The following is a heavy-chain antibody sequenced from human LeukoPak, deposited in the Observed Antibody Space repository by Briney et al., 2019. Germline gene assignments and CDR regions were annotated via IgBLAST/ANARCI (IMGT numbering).Heavy chain of an antibody. V-gene: IGHV3-72*01. CDR3: TTDHYDYVWGSYRPDY. CDR1: GFTFSDHY. Sequence: PGGSLRLSCAASGFTFSDHYLDWVRQAPGKGLEWVGRSRSKTNRYTTQYAASVKGRFTISKDDSRNSLYLQMNSLKTEDTALYYCTTDHYDYVWGSYRPDYWGQGTLVTVSS. J-gene: IGHJ4*02. CDR2: SRSKTNRYTT. D-gene: IGHD3-16*02.